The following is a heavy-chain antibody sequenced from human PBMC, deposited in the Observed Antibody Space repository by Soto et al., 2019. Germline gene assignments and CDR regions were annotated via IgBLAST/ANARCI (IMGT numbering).Heavy chain of an antibody. D-gene: IGHD3-3*01. CDR3: ARDDTTIFGVVIMAFDI. V-gene: IGHV3-21*01. J-gene: IGHJ3*02. CDR1: GFTFSSYS. Sequence: GGSLRLSCAASGFTFSSYSMNWVRQAPGKGLEWVSSISSSSSYIYYADSVKGRFTISRDNAKNSLYLQMNSLRAEDTAMYYCARDDTTIFGVVIMAFDIWGQGTMVTVSS. CDR2: ISSSSSYI.